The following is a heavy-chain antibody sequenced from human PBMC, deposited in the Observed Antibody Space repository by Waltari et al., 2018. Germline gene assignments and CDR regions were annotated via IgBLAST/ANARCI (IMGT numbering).Heavy chain of an antibody. Sequence: EVYLVESGGGLVQPGGSMGLSCAASGFTCSCDWMSWVRQAPGKGLEWVAKIKQDGSEPDDVDSVKGRFTISRDNAKNSLYLQMNSLRAEDTAVYYCARDPRTVTTGYFAHWGQGTLVTVSS. J-gene: IGHJ4*02. CDR3: ARDPRTVTTGYFAH. CDR1: GFTCSCDW. CDR2: IKQDGSEP. D-gene: IGHD4-17*01. V-gene: IGHV3-7*01.